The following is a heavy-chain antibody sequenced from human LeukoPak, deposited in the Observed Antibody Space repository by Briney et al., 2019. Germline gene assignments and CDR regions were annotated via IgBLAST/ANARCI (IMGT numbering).Heavy chain of an antibody. CDR1: GFTFSTYA. J-gene: IGHJ4*02. D-gene: IGHD1-1*01. CDR2: IVDNGGTT. Sequence: GGSLRLSCAVSGFTFSTYAMSWVRQAPGKGLEWVSTIVDNGGTTYYADSVKGRFTISRDNSKNTLYLHMSSLRAEDTAVYYCAKATGPRGDYWGQGTLVTVSS. V-gene: IGHV3-23*01. CDR3: AKATGPRGDY.